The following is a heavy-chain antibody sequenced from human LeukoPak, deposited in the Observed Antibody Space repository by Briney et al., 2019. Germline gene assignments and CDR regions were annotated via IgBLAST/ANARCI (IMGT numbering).Heavy chain of an antibody. CDR3: ARTQSQSGSYRYYFGY. CDR1: SGSVGSAGYY. CDR2: IYYIRNT. J-gene: IGHJ4*02. D-gene: IGHD1-26*01. Sequence: SETLSLTCTVSSGSVGSAGYYWSWIRQPPGVGLEWSGYIYYIRNTNYNPSLKSLVTMSLDPSNNQFSLKLNSVTAADTAVYYCARTQSQSGSYRYYFGYWGQGTLVTVSS. V-gene: IGHV4-61*08.